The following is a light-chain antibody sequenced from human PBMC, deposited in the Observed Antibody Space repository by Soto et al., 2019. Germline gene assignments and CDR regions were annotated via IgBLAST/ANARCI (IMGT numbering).Light chain of an antibody. CDR1: SSDEDGYNY. J-gene: IGLJ1*01. CDR2: DVS. Sequence: QSALTQPASVSGSPGQSITISCTGTSSDEDGYNYVSWYQQHPGKAPKFMIYDVSNRPSGVSTRFSGSKSGNTASLTISGLQAEDEADYYCNSYTTSNTRQIVFGTGTKVTVL. V-gene: IGLV2-14*01. CDR3: NSYTTSNTRQIV.